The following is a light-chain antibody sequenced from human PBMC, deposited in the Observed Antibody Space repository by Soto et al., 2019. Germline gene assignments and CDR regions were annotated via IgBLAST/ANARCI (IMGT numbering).Light chain of an antibody. CDR2: KIS. CDR3: MQATQAYT. J-gene: IGKJ2*01. CDR1: QSLVHIDGNTY. V-gene: IGKV2-24*01. Sequence: DIVLTQTRLSSPVTLGQPASISCRSSQSLVHIDGNTYFNWLQQRPGQPPRLLIYKISNRFPGVPDRFSGSGAGTDFTQKISRVEAEDVGVYYCMQATQAYTFCQGTRLEIK.